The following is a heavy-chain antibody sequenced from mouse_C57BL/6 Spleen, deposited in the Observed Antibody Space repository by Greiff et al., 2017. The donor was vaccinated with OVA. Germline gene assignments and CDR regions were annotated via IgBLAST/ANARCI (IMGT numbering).Heavy chain of an antibody. J-gene: IGHJ2*01. Sequence: QVQLQQSGPELVKPGASVKISCKASGYAFSSSWMNWVKQRPGKGLEWIGRIYPGDGDTNYNGKFKGKATLTADKSSSTAYMQLSSLTSEDSAVYFCARWENWVYFDYWGQGTTLTVSS. CDR3: ARWENWVYFDY. V-gene: IGHV1-82*01. CDR1: GYAFSSSW. CDR2: IYPGDGDT. D-gene: IGHD4-1*01.